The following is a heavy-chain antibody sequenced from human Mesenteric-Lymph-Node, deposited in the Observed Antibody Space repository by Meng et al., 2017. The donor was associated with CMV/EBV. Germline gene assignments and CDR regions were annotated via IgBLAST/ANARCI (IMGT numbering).Heavy chain of an antibody. J-gene: IGHJ4*02. V-gene: IGHV3-7*02. Sequence: SCKASGFSFTTFWIGWVRQLPGKGLEWMANIKEDGSKKYYVDSVKGRFTISRDNAKNSLYLQMNSLRAEDTAVYYCARANNFDYWGQGTLVTVSS. CDR3: ARANNFDY. CDR1: GFSFTTFW. CDR2: IKEDGSKK. D-gene: IGHD4/OR15-4a*01.